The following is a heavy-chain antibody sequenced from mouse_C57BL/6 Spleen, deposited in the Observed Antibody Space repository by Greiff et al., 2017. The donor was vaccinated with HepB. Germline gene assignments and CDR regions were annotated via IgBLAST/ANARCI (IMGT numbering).Heavy chain of an antibody. Sequence: VQLQQSGAELVMPGASVKLSCKASGYTFTSYWMHWVKQRPGQGLEWIGEIDPSDSYTNYNQKFKGKSTLTVDKSSSTAYMQLSSLTSEDSAVYYCARSKGPIYYYDYWGQGTTLTVSS. CDR2: IDPSDSYT. CDR1: GYTFTSYW. D-gene: IGHD1-1*01. V-gene: IGHV1-69*01. CDR3: ARSKGPIYYYDY. J-gene: IGHJ2*01.